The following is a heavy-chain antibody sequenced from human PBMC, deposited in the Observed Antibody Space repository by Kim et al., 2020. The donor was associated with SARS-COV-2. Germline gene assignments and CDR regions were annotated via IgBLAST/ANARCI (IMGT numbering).Heavy chain of an antibody. J-gene: IGHJ4*02. V-gene: IGHV3-49*03. CDR3: TRARPYFDWLLTPDYFDY. Sequence: GGSLRLSCTASGFTFGDYAMSWFRQAPGKGLEWVGFIRSKAYGGTTEYAASVKGRFTISRDDSKSIAYLQMNSLKTEDTAVYYCTRARPYFDWLLTPDYFDYWGQGTLVTVSS. CDR1: GFTFGDYA. CDR2: IRSKAYGGTT. D-gene: IGHD3-9*01.